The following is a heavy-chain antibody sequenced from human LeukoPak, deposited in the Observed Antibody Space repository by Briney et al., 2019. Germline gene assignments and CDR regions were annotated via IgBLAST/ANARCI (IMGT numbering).Heavy chain of an antibody. D-gene: IGHD3-10*01. CDR3: AKSGGLSGSGRLAMDV. J-gene: IGHJ6*02. Sequence: PGGSLRLSCAASGFTFSTYAMSWVRLAPGKGLEWVSGISGSGGSTYYADSVKGRFTSSRDNCNNTLYVQMNSLRVEDTAVYYCAKSGGLSGSGRLAMDVWGQGTTVTVSS. CDR1: GFTFSTYA. V-gene: IGHV3-23*01. CDR2: ISGSGGST.